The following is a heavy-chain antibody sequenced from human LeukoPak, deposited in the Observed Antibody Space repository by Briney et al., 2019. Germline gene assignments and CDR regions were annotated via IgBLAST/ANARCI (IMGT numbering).Heavy chain of an antibody. CDR2: INHSGSP. Sequence: SETLSLTCAVYGGSFSGYYWSWIRQPPGKGLEWIGEINHSGSPNYNPSLKSRVTISVATSKHQFSLKLSSVTAADTAVYYCARKGFLLRLYDIWGQGTMVTVSS. CDR3: ARKGFLLRLYDI. D-gene: IGHD2/OR15-2a*01. V-gene: IGHV4-34*01. CDR1: GGSFSGYY. J-gene: IGHJ3*02.